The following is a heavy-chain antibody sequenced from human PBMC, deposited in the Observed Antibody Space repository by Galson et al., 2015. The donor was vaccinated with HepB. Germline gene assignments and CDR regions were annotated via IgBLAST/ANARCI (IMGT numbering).Heavy chain of an antibody. CDR3: ARGQAVAGTWWFDP. Sequence: SCKASGGTFSSYAISWVRQAPGQGLEWMGGIIPIFGKANYAQKFQGRVTITADESTSTAYMDLSSLRSEDTAVYYCARGQAVAGTWWFDPWGQGTLVTVSS. D-gene: IGHD6-13*01. J-gene: IGHJ5*02. V-gene: IGHV1-69*01. CDR2: IIPIFGKA. CDR1: GGTFSSYA.